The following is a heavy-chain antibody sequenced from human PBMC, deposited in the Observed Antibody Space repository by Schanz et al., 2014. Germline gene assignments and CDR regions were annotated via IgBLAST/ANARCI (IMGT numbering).Heavy chain of an antibody. Sequence: MQLLESGGGLAQPGGSLRLSCAASGFTLSNYGMHWVRQAPGKGLEWVAFINSDGTKRFYADSVKSRFTISRDNSRNTLYLQMNSLRAEDTAVYYCARDGYSVVVISPTESFDIWGQGTMVTVSP. CDR1: GFTLSNYG. CDR2: INSDGTKR. V-gene: IGHV3-33*08. D-gene: IGHD2-21*01. CDR3: ARDGYSVVVISPTESFDI. J-gene: IGHJ3*02.